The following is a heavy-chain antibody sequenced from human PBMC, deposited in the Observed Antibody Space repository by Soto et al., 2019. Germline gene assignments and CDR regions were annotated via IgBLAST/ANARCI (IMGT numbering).Heavy chain of an antibody. CDR3: ARGGYYGSGSFDS. V-gene: IGHV4-34*01. D-gene: IGHD3-10*01. CDR1: GGSFSGYY. Sequence: SETLSLTCAVYGGSFSGYYWSWIRQPPGKGLEWIGEINHSGSTNYNPSLKSRVTISVDTSKNQFSLKLSSVTAADTAVYYCARGGYYGSGSFDSWGQGTLVTVSS. CDR2: INHSGST. J-gene: IGHJ5*01.